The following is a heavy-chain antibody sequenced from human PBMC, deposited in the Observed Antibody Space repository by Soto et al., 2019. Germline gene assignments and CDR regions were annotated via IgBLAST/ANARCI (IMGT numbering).Heavy chain of an antibody. CDR3: ASKSGGKYEY. Sequence: SETLSLTCTVSGVSISSYYWSWILQPPGKGLEWIGYIYYSGSTNYNPSLKSRVTISVDTSKNQFSLKLSSVTAADTAVYYCASKSGGKYEYWGQGTLDNVSS. J-gene: IGHJ4*02. V-gene: IGHV4-59*01. D-gene: IGHD6-19*01. CDR2: IYYSGST. CDR1: GVSISSYY.